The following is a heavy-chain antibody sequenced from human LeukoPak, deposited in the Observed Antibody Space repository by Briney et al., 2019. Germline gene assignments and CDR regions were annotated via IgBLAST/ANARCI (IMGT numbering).Heavy chain of an antibody. CDR3: ARGGARIYDFWSGYHDDFDY. Sequence: SETLSLXCAVYGGSFSGYYWSWIRQPPGKGLEWIGEINHSGSTNYNPSLKSRVTISVDTSKNQFSLKLSSVTAADTAVYYCARGGARIYDFWSGYHDDFDYWGQGTLVTVSS. V-gene: IGHV4-34*01. D-gene: IGHD3-3*01. J-gene: IGHJ4*02. CDR1: GGSFSGYY. CDR2: INHSGST.